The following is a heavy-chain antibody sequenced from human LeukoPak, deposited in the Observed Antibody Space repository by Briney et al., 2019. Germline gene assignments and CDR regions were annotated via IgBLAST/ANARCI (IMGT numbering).Heavy chain of an antibody. CDR1: GYTFTSYA. Sequence: ASVKVSCKASGYTFTSYAMNWVRQAPGQGLEWMGWINTNTGNPTYAQGFTGRFVFSLDTSVSTAYLQISSLKAEDTAVYYCARGLRQYYYDSSGYYYYFDYWGQGTLVTVSS. CDR2: INTNTGNP. D-gene: IGHD3-22*01. V-gene: IGHV7-4-1*02. CDR3: ARGLRQYYYDSSGYYYYFDY. J-gene: IGHJ4*02.